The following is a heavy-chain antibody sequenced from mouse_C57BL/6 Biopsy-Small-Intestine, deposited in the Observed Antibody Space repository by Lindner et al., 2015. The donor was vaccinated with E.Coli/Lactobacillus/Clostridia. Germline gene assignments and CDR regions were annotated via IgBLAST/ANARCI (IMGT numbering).Heavy chain of an antibody. CDR2: INPNSGGT. CDR3: ARGKFGGTSGALDI. CDR1: GYTFTDHY. Sequence: SVKVSCKASGYTFTDHYMHWVRQAPGQGLEWMGRINPNSGGTNYGQKFQGRVTLTRDTPITTSYMELSSLTSDDTAVYYCARGKFGGTSGALDIWGQGTMVTVSS. V-gene: IGHV1-18*01. D-gene: IGHD1-1*02. J-gene: IGHJ3*01.